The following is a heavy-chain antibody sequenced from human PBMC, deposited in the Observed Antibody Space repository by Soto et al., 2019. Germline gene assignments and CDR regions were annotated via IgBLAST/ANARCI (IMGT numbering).Heavy chain of an antibody. J-gene: IGHJ3*02. Sequence: GASVKVSCKASGYTFTSYDINWVRQATGQGLEWMGWMNPNSGNTGYAQKLQGRVTMTRNTSISTAYMELSSLRSEDKAVYYCERADAVGYCSGGSCYYDAFDIWGQGTMVTVSS. V-gene: IGHV1-8*01. CDR2: MNPNSGNT. CDR1: GYTFTSYD. CDR3: ERADAVGYCSGGSCYYDAFDI. D-gene: IGHD2-15*01.